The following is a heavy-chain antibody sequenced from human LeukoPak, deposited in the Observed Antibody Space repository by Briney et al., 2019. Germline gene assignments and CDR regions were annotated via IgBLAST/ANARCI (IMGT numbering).Heavy chain of an antibody. CDR1: GFTFSSYS. D-gene: IGHD5-18*01. V-gene: IGHV3-48*04. CDR2: ISSSSSTI. CDR3: ARDPPAMVTSFDY. J-gene: IGHJ4*02. Sequence: GGSLRLSCAASGFTFSSYSMNWVRQAPGKGLEWVSYISSSSSTIYYADSVKGRFTISRDNAKNSLYLQMNSLRAEDTAVYYCARDPPAMVTSFDYWGQGTLVTVSS.